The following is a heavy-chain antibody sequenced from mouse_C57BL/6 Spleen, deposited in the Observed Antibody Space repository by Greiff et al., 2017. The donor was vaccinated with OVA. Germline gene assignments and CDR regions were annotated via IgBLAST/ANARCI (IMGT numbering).Heavy chain of an antibody. J-gene: IGHJ4*01. CDR3: ARGLGPYYYAMDY. CDR1: GYSITSGYY. D-gene: IGHD4-1*01. Sequence: EVKLLESGPGLVKPSQSLSLTCSVTGYSITSGYYWNWIRQFPGNKLEWLGYISYDGSNNYNPSLKNRISITRDTSKNQFFLKLNSVTTEDTATYYCARGLGPYYYAMDYWGQGTSVTVSS. CDR2: ISYDGSN. V-gene: IGHV3-6*01.